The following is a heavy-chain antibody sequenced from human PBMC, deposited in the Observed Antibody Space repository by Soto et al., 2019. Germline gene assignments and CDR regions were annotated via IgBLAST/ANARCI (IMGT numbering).Heavy chain of an antibody. D-gene: IGHD5-12*01. CDR3: AKATRGYSGYEGSNFDY. J-gene: IGHJ4*02. CDR2: ISWNSGSI. V-gene: IGHV3-9*01. Sequence: GGSLRLSCAASGFTFDDYAMHWVRQAPGKGLEWVSGISWNSGSIGYADSVKGRFTISRDNAKNSLYLQMNSLRAEDTALYYCAKATRGYSGYEGSNFDYWGQGTLVTVSS. CDR1: GFTFDDYA.